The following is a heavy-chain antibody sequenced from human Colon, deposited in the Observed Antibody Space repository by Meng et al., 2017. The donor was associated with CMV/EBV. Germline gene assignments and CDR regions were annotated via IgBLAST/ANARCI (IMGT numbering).Heavy chain of an antibody. CDR1: GDTVSGYA. D-gene: IGHD2-21*01. V-gene: IGHV1-69*05. CDR3: AYSKTLYNFFDP. CDR2: IIPIFGTA. Sequence: SCRASGDTVSGYAINWVRQAPGQGLEWMGGIIPIFGTANHAQKFQGRLTISTDESTTTSFLELRSLTSEDTAVYYCAYSKTLYNFFDPWGQGTLVTVSS. J-gene: IGHJ5*02.